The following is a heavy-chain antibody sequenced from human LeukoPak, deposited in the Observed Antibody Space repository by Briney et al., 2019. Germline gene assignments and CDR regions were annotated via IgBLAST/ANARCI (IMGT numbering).Heavy chain of an antibody. CDR1: GGSISSGGYY. V-gene: IGHV4-30-2*01. D-gene: IGHD3-16*01. J-gene: IGHJ4*02. CDR3: ARERDDYVFDY. CDR2: IYHSGST. Sequence: SETLSLTCTVPGGSISSGGYYWSWIRQPPGKGLEWIGYIYHSGSTYYNPSLKSRVTISVDRSKNQFSLKLSSVTAADTAVYYCARERDDYVFDYWGQGTLVTVSS.